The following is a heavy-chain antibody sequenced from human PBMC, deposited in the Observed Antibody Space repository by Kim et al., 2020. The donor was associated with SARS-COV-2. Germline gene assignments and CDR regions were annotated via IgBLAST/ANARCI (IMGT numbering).Heavy chain of an antibody. D-gene: IGHD6-13*01. J-gene: IGHJ4*02. V-gene: IGHV4-34*01. Sequence: SETLSLTCPVYGGSFSGYYWSWIRQPPGKGLEWIGEINHSGSTNYNRSLKSRVTISVDTSKNQFSLKLSSVTAADTAVYYCARLGVSFVIAAAGSSSNFDYWGQGTLVTVSS. CDR2: INHSGST. CDR3: ARLGVSFVIAAAGSSSNFDY. CDR1: GGSFSGYY.